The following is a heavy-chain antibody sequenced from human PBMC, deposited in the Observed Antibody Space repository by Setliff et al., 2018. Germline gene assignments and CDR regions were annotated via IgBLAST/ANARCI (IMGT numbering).Heavy chain of an antibody. D-gene: IGHD6-13*01. V-gene: IGHV4-59*08. CDR2: IYYSGST. Sequence: TLSLTCTVSGGSISSHYWSWIRQPPGKGREWIGSIYYSGSTNYNPSLKSRVTISVDTSKNQFSLKLSSVTAADTSVYYCARSRAAANDYWGQGTLVTVSS. CDR3: ARSRAAANDY. J-gene: IGHJ4*02. CDR1: GGSISSHY.